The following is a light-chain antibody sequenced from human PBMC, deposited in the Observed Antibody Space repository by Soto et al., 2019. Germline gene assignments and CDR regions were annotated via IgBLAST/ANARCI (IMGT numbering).Light chain of an antibody. CDR1: QSISIN. V-gene: IGKV1-39*01. CDR2: AAS. J-gene: IGKJ4*01. Sequence: DIILTQSPTSLSASIGDTVTIACRSSQSISINLNWYQHRPGEAPKVLIYAASTLAPGAPSRFSGSGVGTDFTLTISGLQLEDFAVYYCQQFSSYPLTFGGGTKVEIK. CDR3: QQFSSYPLT.